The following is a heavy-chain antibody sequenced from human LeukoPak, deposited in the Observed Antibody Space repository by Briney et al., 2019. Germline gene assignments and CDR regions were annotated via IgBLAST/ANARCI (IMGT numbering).Heavy chain of an antibody. Sequence: SETLSPTCTVSGGSISSYYWSWIRQPAGKGLEWIGRIYTSGSTNYNPSLKSRVTMSVDTSKNQFSLKLSSVTAADTAVYYCARVKVSSSSYYFDYWGQGTLVTVSS. D-gene: IGHD6-6*01. J-gene: IGHJ4*02. CDR1: GGSISSYY. V-gene: IGHV4-4*07. CDR2: IYTSGST. CDR3: ARVKVSSSSYYFDY.